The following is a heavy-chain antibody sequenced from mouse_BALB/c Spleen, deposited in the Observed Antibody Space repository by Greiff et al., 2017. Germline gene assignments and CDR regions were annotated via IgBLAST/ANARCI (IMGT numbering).Heavy chain of an antibody. CDR3: ARAYGYDGAYAMDY. J-gene: IGHJ4*01. D-gene: IGHD2-2*01. CDR1: GFTFSSYY. V-gene: IGHV5-6-2*01. CDR2: INSNGGST. Sequence: EVQLVESGGGLVKLGGSLKLSCAASGFTFSSYYMSWVRQTPEKRLELVAAINSNGGSTYYPDTVKGRFTISRDNAKNTLYLQMSSLKSEDTALYYCARAYGYDGAYAMDYWGQGTSVTVSS.